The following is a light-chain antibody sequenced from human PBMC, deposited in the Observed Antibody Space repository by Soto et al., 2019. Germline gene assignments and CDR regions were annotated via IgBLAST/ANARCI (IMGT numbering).Light chain of an antibody. CDR1: QSVSSN. CDR3: QHPWT. J-gene: IGKJ1*01. V-gene: IGKV3-15*01. Sequence: EIVMTQSPATLSVSPGERATLSCRASQSVSSNLAWYQQKPAQAPRLLIYGASTRATGIPARFSGSGSGTEFTLTISSLQSEDFAVYYCQHPWTVGQGTKVEIK. CDR2: GAS.